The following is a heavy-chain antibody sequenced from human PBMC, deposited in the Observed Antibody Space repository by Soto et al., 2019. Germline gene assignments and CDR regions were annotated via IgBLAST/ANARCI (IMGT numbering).Heavy chain of an antibody. J-gene: IGHJ4*02. Sequence: SETLSLTCSVSGGSISSYYWSWIRQPPGKGLEWIGYIHYSGSTKYNPSLKSRVTISADTSKNQFSLKLSSVTAADTAVYYCARGHYDFWSGYFATIDYWGQGTLVTVSS. V-gene: IGHV4-59*08. D-gene: IGHD3-3*01. CDR3: ARGHYDFWSGYFATIDY. CDR1: GGSISSYY. CDR2: IHYSGST.